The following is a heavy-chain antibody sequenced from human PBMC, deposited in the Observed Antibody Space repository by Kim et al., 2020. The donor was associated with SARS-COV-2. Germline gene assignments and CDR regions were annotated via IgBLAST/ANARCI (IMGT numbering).Heavy chain of an antibody. CDR2: IFHSGST. V-gene: IGHV4-4*02. D-gene: IGHD1-1*01. J-gene: IGHJ3*02. CDR3: ASGTVPTIAAASSFDI. CDR1: GDSINSSSW. Sequence: SETLSLTCGVSGDSINSSSWWGWVRQPPGKTLEWVGEIFHSGSTNVNPSLKSRVNISIDKHKHKNSLKLHSVTVADTDVYFCASGTVPTIAAASSFDIWG.